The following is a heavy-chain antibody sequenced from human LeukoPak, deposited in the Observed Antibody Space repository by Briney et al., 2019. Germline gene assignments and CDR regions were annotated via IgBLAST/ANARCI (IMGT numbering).Heavy chain of an antibody. Sequence: SETLSLTCTVSGVSINDYSWSWVRQTPGRGLEWIGEINHSGYTNDSPSLKSRVTLSIDTSRKQFSLNLRSVTVADTGIYYCTRVNTGYDYWGQGTLVTVSS. J-gene: IGHJ4*02. V-gene: IGHV4-34*01. CDR1: GVSINDYS. CDR3: TRVNTGYDY. CDR2: INHSGYT. D-gene: IGHD4-17*01.